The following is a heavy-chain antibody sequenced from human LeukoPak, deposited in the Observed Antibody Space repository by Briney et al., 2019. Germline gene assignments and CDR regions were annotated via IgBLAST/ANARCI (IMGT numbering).Heavy chain of an antibody. J-gene: IGHJ3*02. V-gene: IGHV1-69*06. CDR1: GGTFSSYA. Sequence: GASVKVSCKASGGTFSSYAITWVRQAPGQGLEWMGGIIPIFGTANYAQKFQGRVTITADKSTSTAYMELSSLRSEDTAVYYCARGRKYYDSSGYYSDAFDIWGQGTMVTVSS. CDR3: ARGRKYYDSSGYYSDAFDI. D-gene: IGHD3-22*01. CDR2: IIPIFGTA.